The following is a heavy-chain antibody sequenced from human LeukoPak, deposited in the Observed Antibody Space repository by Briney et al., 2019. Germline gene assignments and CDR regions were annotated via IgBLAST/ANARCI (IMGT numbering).Heavy chain of an antibody. D-gene: IGHD6-6*01. CDR2: IYSSGST. V-gene: IGHV4-39*01. CDR3: ASGEYSSSYYYYYYMDV. Sequence: SETLTLTCAVSGASVSGSNYYWGWIRQPPGKGLEWIGNIYSSGSTYYNASLQSRVTISIDTSKNQFSLKLSSVTAADTAVYYCASGEYSSSYYYYYYMDVWGKGTTVTVSS. J-gene: IGHJ6*03. CDR1: GASVSGSNYY.